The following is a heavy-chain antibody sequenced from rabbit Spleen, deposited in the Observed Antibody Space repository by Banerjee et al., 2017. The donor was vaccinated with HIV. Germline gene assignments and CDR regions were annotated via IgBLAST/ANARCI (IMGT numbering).Heavy chain of an antibody. CDR2: VYVDGSGSASDT. CDR1: GFSFSAGYW. J-gene: IGHJ4*01. CDR3: ARETSSGWGVVSFYFNL. V-gene: IGHV1S45*01. Sequence: QQQLEESGGDLVKPEGSLTLTCTASGFSFSAGYWICWVRQAPGKGLEWIACVYVDGSGSASDTYYASWAKGRFTISKTSSTTVTLQMTSLTAADTAAYFCARETSSGWGVVSFYFNLWGQGTLVTVS. D-gene: IGHD4-1*01.